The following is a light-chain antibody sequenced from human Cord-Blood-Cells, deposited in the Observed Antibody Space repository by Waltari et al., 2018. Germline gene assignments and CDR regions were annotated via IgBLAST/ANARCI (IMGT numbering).Light chain of an antibody. Sequence: QTVVTQEPSLTVSPGGTVTLTCASSTGAVTSGYYPNWFQQKPGQAPRALIYSTSNKPSRTPARFSGPLLGGQAALALSGVPPADEAEYYCLLYYGGAGVFGGGTKLTVL. J-gene: IGLJ3*02. CDR2: STS. CDR1: TGAVTSGYY. CDR3: LLYYGGAGV. V-gene: IGLV7-43*01.